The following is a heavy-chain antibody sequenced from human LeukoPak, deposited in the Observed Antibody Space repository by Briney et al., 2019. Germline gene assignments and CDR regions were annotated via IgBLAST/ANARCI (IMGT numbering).Heavy chain of an antibody. Sequence: GGALRLSCAASGFTFSSYGMHWVRQTPGRGLEWVADISYDGSNKYKSDSVKCRFIISRDNSKNTLYLQMNSQRAEDTAVYYCAKDVRRRYYLCSGSRGGTFHMGGGGTRVTVS. D-gene: IGHD3-10*01. CDR2: ISYDGSNK. CDR1: GFTFSSYG. CDR3: AKDVRRRYYLCSGSRGGTFHM. V-gene: IGHV3-30*18. J-gene: IGHJ3*02.